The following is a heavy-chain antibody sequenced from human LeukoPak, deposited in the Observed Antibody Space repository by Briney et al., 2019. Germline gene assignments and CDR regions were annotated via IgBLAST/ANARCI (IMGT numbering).Heavy chain of an antibody. CDR2: IYTSGST. D-gene: IGHD2-2*01. V-gene: IGHV4-61*02. CDR3: ARDASDIVVVPAALRAFDI. J-gene: IGHJ3*02. Sequence: PSETLSLTCTVSGGSISSGSYYWSWIRQPAGKGLEWIGRIYTSGSTNYNPSLKSRVTISVDTSKNQFSLKLSSVTAADTAVYYCARDASDIVVVPAALRAFDIWGQGTMVTVSS. CDR1: GGSISSGSYY.